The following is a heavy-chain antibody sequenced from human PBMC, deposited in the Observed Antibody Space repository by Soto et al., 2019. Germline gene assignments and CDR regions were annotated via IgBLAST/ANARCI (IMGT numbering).Heavy chain of an antibody. V-gene: IGHV1-45*02. Sequence: SVKVSCKASGYTFTYRYLHWVRQAPGQALEWMGWITPFNGNTNYAQKFQGRVTMTRNTSISTAYMELSSLRSEDTAVYYCARGLFKTRMDVWGQGTTVTVSS. CDR3: ARGLFKTRMDV. CDR2: ITPFNGNT. D-gene: IGHD3-3*01. J-gene: IGHJ6*02. CDR1: GYTFTYRY.